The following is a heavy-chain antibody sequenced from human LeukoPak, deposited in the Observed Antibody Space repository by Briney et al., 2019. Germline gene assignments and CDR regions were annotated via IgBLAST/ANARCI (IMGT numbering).Heavy chain of an antibody. J-gene: IGHJ4*02. CDR2: ISYDGSNK. Sequence: GGSLRLSCAASGFTFSSYAMHWVRQAPGKGLEWVAVISYDGSNKYYADSVKGRFTISRDNSKNTLYLQMNSLRAEDTAVYYCARGRYIDSGIDSGSYNVFDYWGQGTLVTVSS. CDR3: ARGRYIDSGIDSGSYNVFDY. D-gene: IGHD3-10*01. CDR1: GFTFSSYA. V-gene: IGHV3-30-3*01.